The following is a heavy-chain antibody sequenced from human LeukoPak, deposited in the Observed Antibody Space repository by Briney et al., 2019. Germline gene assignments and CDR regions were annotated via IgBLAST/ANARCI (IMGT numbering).Heavy chain of an antibody. CDR3: ARDAFDI. J-gene: IGHJ3*02. Sequence: GGSLRLSCAASEFTFSNYDIHWVRQAPGKGLEWVAVIWYEASTKYYADSVKGRFTISRDNSKNTVHLQINSLRAEDTAVYYCARDAFDIWGQGTMVTVSS. CDR2: IWYEASTK. V-gene: IGHV3-33*01. CDR1: EFTFSNYD.